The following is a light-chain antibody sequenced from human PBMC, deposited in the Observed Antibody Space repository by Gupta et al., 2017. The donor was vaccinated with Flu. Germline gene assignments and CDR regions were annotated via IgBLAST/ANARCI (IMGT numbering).Light chain of an antibody. V-gene: IGKV3-20*01. Sequence: AWYQQKPGQAPRLLIYGASSRATGVPDRFSGSGSATEFTLTISRVEPEDSAVYYCQQYGIARVAFGGGTQVEIK. CDR3: QQYGIARVA. CDR2: GAS. J-gene: IGKJ4*01.